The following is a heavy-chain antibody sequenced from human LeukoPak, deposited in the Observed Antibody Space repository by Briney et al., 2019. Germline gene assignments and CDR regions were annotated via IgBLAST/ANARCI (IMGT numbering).Heavy chain of an antibody. CDR2: ISYDGSNK. CDR3: AKDGGEYYDILTGYYPRLYYMDV. J-gene: IGHJ6*03. CDR1: GFTFSSDA. D-gene: IGHD3-9*01. V-gene: IGHV3-30*04. Sequence: PGGSLRLSCAASGFTFSSDAMHWVRQAPGKGLEWVAAISYDGSNKYYADSVKGRFTISRDNSKNTLYLQMNSLRAEDTAVYYCAKDGGEYYDILTGYYPRLYYMDVWGKGTTVTISS.